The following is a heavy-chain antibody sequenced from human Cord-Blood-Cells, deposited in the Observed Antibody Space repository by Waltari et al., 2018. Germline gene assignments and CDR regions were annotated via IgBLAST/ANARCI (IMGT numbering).Heavy chain of an antibody. Sequence: QVQLVESGGGVVQPGRSLRLSCAASGFTFSSYGMHWVGQAPGKGLEWVAVISYDGSNKYYADSVKGRFTISRDNSKNTLYLQMNSLRAEDTAVYYCAKGPNPIVVANLAPAEYFQHWGQGTLVTVSS. CDR2: ISYDGSNK. J-gene: IGHJ1*01. CDR3: AKGPNPIVVANLAPAEYFQH. V-gene: IGHV3-30*18. D-gene: IGHD3-22*01. CDR1: GFTFSSYG.